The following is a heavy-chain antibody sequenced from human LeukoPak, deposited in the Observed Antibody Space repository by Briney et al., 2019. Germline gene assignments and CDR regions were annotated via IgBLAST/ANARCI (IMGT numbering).Heavy chain of an antibody. CDR2: IYYSGST. CDR1: GGSISSSSYY. CDR3: ARGDSSGHQFDP. D-gene: IGHD3-22*01. J-gene: IGHJ5*02. Sequence: SETLSLTCTVSGGSISSSSYYWGWIRQPPGKGLEWIGSIYYSGSTYYNPSLKSRVTISADTSKNQFSLKLSSVTAADTAVYYCARGDSSGHQFDPWGQGTLVTVSS. V-gene: IGHV4-39*01.